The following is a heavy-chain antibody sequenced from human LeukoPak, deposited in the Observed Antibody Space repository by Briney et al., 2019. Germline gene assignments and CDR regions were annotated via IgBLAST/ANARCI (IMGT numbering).Heavy chain of an antibody. CDR1: GFTFDDYT. D-gene: IGHD3-9*01. CDR3: AKGAGPAPTIDDFFQH. Sequence: GGSLRLSCAASGFTFDDYTMHWVRQAPGKGLEWVSLISWDGGSTYYADSMKGRFTISRDNSKNSLYLQMNSLRTEDIALYYCAKGAGPAPTIDDFFQHWGQGTLVTVSS. J-gene: IGHJ1*01. V-gene: IGHV3-43*01. CDR2: ISWDGGST.